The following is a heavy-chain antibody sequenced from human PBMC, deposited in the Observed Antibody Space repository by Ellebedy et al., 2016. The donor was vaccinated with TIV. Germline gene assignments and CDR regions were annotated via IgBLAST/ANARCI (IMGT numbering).Heavy chain of an antibody. V-gene: IGHV1-46*01. CDR3: AGGKRPGWDYYGMDV. CDR2: INPSGGRT. D-gene: IGHD1-1*01. J-gene: IGHJ6*02. CDR1: GYTFTSYY. Sequence: ALVKVSCKASGYTFTSYYMHWVRQALGQGLEWMGIINPSGGRTSYAQKFQGRVTMTRDTSTSTVYMELSSLRSEDTAVYYCAGGKRPGWDYYGMDVWGQGTTVTVSS.